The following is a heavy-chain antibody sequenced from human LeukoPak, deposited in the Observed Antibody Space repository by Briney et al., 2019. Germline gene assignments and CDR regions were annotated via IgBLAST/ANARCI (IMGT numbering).Heavy chain of an antibody. V-gene: IGHV3-49*03. D-gene: IGHD1-1*01. CDR3: TRGLAQLELDGFDY. Sequence: GGSLRLSCTASGFTFGDYAMSWFRQAPGKGLEWVGFIRSKAYGGITEYAASVKGRFTISRDDSKSIAYLQMNSLKTEDTAVYYCTRGLAQLELDGFDYWGQGTLVTVSS. CDR2: IRSKAYGGIT. J-gene: IGHJ4*02. CDR1: GFTFGDYA.